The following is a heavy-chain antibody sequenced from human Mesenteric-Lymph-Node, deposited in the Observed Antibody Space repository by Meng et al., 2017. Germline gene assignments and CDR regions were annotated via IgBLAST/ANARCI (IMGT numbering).Heavy chain of an antibody. Sequence: GESLKISCAASGFTFSSYAMSWVRQTPGKGLEWVSAIYSGGYTYYADSVNGRFTVSRDNSRNTLHLQMDSLTADDTAVYYCARSRNAHNFFDCWGQGTLVTVSS. CDR1: GFTFSSYA. CDR2: IYSGGYT. CDR3: ARSRNAHNFFDC. D-gene: IGHD5-24*01. J-gene: IGHJ4*02. V-gene: IGHV3-66*02.